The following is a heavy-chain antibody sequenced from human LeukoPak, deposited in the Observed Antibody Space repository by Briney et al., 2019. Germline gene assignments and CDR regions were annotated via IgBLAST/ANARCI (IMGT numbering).Heavy chain of an antibody. V-gene: IGHV3-11*04. CDR1: GFTFSDNY. CDR3: ARDPSPAGEWLLLGAFDI. J-gene: IGHJ3*02. Sequence: GGSLRLSCAASGFTFSDNYMSWIRQAPGKGLEWVSYISSSGGNVYYADSVKGRFTISRDNAKNSLYLQMNSLRAEDTAVYYCARDPSPAGEWLLLGAFDIWGQGTMVTVSS. D-gene: IGHD3-3*01. CDR2: ISSSGGNV.